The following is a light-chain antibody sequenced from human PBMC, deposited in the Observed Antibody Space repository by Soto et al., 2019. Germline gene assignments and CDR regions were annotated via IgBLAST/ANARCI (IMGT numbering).Light chain of an antibody. CDR1: NIGSKH. V-gene: IGLV3-21*04. J-gene: IGLJ2*01. CDR3: HVWDSSRDHPL. Sequence: SYELTQPPSVSVAPGKTARITCGGINIGSKHVHWYQQKPCQAPVLVIYYDTDRPSGIPERFSGSNSGNTATLTISRVEAGDEADYYCHVWDSSRDHPLFGGGTKLTVL. CDR2: YDT.